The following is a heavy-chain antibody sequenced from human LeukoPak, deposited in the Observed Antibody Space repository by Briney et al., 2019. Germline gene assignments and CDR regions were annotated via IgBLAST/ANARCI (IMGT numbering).Heavy chain of an antibody. CDR3: ARDGKDSMIVVVTAEYFQH. D-gene: IGHD3-22*01. J-gene: IGHJ1*01. V-gene: IGHV3-21*01. CDR1: AFTFSSYA. CDR2: IHGSSDTT. Sequence: GGSLRLSCAASAFTFSSYAMSWVRQAPGKGLEWVSTIHGSSDTTYYADSVKGRFTISRDNAKNSLYLQMDSLRAEDTAVYYCARDGKDSMIVVVTAEYFQHWGQGTLVTVSS.